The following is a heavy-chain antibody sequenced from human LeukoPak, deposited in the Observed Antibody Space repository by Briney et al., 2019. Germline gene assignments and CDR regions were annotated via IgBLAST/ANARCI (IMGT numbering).Heavy chain of an antibody. V-gene: IGHV3-21*01. Sequence: GGSLRLSCAASRFTFSTYSMNWVRQAPGKGLEWVSLISSSFNYIYYADSVKGRFTISRDNAKNSLYLQMNSLRAEDTAVYYCARSGPDGHYFDYWGQGTLVTVPS. D-gene: IGHD3-10*01. CDR1: RFTFSTYS. CDR2: ISSSFNYI. CDR3: ARSGPDGHYFDY. J-gene: IGHJ4*02.